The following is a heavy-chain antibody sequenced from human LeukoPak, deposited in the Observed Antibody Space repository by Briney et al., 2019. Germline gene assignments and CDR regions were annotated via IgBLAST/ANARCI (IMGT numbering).Heavy chain of an antibody. CDR1: GFTFSSYA. CDR3: AKDLLQTFFFDSSGYYSDAFGM. J-gene: IGHJ3*02. Sequence: GGSLRLSCAASGFTFSSYAMTWVRQAPGKGLEWVSAISGSGGSTYYADSVKGRFTISRDNSKNTLSLHMNTLRAEDTAVYYCAKDLLQTFFFDSSGYYSDAFGMWGQGTMVTVSP. V-gene: IGHV3-23*01. CDR2: ISGSGGST. D-gene: IGHD3-22*01.